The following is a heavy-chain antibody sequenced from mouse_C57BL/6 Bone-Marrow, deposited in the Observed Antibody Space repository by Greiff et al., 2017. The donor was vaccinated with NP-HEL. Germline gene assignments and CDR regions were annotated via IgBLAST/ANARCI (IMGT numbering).Heavy chain of an antibody. Sequence: QVQLQQSGAELARPGASVKLSCKASGYTFTSYGISWVKQRTGQGLEWIGEIYPRSGNTYYNEKFKGKATLTADKSSSTAYMELRSLTSEDSAVDFCCLSSYYAMDYWGQGTSVTVSS. D-gene: IGHD1-1*01. CDR3: CLSSYYAMDY. CDR2: IYPRSGNT. CDR1: GYTFTSYG. V-gene: IGHV1-81*01. J-gene: IGHJ4*01.